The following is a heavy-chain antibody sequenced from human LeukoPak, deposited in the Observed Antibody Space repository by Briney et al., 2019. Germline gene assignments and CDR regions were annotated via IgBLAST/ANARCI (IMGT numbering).Heavy chain of an antibody. J-gene: IGHJ4*02. Sequence: GSSVKVSFKASGGTFSSYAISWVRQAPGQGLEWMGEIIPIFGTANYAQEFQGRVTITADESTSTAYMELRSLRSEDTAVYYCAREVEEYCSGGSCYGAHYWGQGTLVTVS. CDR1: GGTFSSYA. CDR3: AREVEEYCSGGSCYGAHY. CDR2: IIPIFGTA. V-gene: IGHV1-69*01. D-gene: IGHD2-15*01.